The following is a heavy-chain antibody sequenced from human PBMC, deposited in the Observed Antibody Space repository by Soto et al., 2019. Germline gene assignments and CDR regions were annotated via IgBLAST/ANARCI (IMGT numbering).Heavy chain of an antibody. V-gene: IGHV4-38-2*02. CDR3: EGESGENWSYEAY. CDR1: GYSISSGYY. D-gene: IGHD1-7*01. J-gene: IGHJ4*02. CDR2: ISTTGNT. Sequence: SETLSLTCAVSGYSISSGYYWGWIRQPPGKGLEWIGRISTTGNTHYNPSLESRVTMSLDTSKNQFSLKLTSVTAADTAVYYCEGESGENWSYEAYWGQGTLVTVSS.